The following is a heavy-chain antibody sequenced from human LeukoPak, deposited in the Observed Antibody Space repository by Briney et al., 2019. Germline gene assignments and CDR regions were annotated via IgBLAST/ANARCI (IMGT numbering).Heavy chain of an antibody. D-gene: IGHD3-3*01. CDR3: ASMSGNFWSGYYTDY. CDR2: ISSSGSTI. CDR1: GFTFSDYY. J-gene: IGHJ4*02. Sequence: GGSLRLSCAASGFTFSDYYMSWIRQAPGKGLEWVSYISSSGSTIYYADSVKGRFTISRDNAKNSLYLQMNSLRAEDTAVYYSASMSGNFWSGYYTDYWGQGTLVTVSS. V-gene: IGHV3-11*01.